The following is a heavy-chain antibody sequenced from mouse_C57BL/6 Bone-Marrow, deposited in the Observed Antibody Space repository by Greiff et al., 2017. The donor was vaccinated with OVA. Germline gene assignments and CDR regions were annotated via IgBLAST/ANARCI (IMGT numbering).Heavy chain of an antibody. CDR3: AREGLRRRFAY. D-gene: IGHD2-4*01. CDR1: GYTFTSYW. V-gene: IGHV1-72*01. Sequence: VQLQQPGAELVKPGASVKLSCKASGYTFTSYWMHWVKQRPGRGLEWIGRLVPNSGGTKYNEKFKSKATLTVDKSSSTAYMQLSSLTSEDSAVYYCAREGLRRRFAYWGQGTLVTVSA. J-gene: IGHJ3*01. CDR2: LVPNSGGT.